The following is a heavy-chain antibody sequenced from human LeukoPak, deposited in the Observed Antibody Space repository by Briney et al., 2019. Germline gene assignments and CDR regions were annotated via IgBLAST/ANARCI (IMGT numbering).Heavy chain of an antibody. CDR2: MSAYNGNT. V-gene: IGHV1-18*01. CDR3: ARLGYCSGGSCRARRNYYYYMDV. D-gene: IGHD2-15*01. Sequence: ASVKVSCKASGYTFTSYGISWVRQAPGQGLEWMGWMSAYNGNTHYAQKLQDRVTMSTDTSTSTAYMELRSLRSDDTAVYYCARLGYCSGGSCRARRNYYYYMDVWGKGTTVTISS. CDR1: GYTFTSYG. J-gene: IGHJ6*03.